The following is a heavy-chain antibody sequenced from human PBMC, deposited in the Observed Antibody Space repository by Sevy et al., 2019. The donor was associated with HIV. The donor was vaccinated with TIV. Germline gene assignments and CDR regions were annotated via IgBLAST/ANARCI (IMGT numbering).Heavy chain of an antibody. J-gene: IGHJ5*02. Sequence: GGSLRLSCEASGFSFSDYNMDWVRQAPGRGLEWLGRSGNKANIYTTQYAASVKASFSISRDDLKNSLSLQMNSLNTEDTAVYYCARELWYGELGGWFDPWGQGTLVTVSS. V-gene: IGHV3-72*01. CDR1: GFSFSDYN. CDR2: SGNKANIYTT. D-gene: IGHD3-10*01. CDR3: ARELWYGELGGWFDP.